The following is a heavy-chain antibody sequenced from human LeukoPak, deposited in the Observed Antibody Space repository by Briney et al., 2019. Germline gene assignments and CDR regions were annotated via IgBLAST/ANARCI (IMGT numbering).Heavy chain of an antibody. D-gene: IGHD3-3*01. CDR2: ISGSGGST. V-gene: IGHV3-23*01. J-gene: IGHJ4*02. Sequence: GGSLRLSCAASGFTFSSYWMTWVRQAPGKGLEWVSAISGSGGSTYYADSVKGRFTISRDNSKNTLYLQMNSLRAEDTAVYYCAKAGGYDFWSDFDYWGQGTLVTVSS. CDR1: GFTFSSYW. CDR3: AKAGGYDFWSDFDY.